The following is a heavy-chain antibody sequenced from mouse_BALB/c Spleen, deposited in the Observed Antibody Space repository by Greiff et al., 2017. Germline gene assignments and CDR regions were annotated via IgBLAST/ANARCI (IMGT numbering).Heavy chain of an antibody. CDR2: ISSGGSYT. Sequence: EVMLVESGGGLVKPGGSLKLSCAASGFTFSSYAMSWVRQTPEKRLEWVATISSGGSYTYYPDSVKGRFTISRDNAKNTLYLQMSSLRSEDTAMYYCARLRGGYWGQGTTLTVSS. CDR3: ARLRGGY. CDR1: GFTFSSYA. V-gene: IGHV5-9-1*01. D-gene: IGHD1-1*01. J-gene: IGHJ2*01.